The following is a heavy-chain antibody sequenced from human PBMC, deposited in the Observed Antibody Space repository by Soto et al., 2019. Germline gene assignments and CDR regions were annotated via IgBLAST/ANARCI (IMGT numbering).Heavy chain of an antibody. V-gene: IGHV3-30*18. J-gene: IGHJ4*02. D-gene: IGHD5-12*01. CDR1: GFTFSSYG. CDR3: AKAPGDGYNYLDY. CDR2: ISYDGSNK. Sequence: GGSLILSCAAYGFTFSSYGMHWVRQAPGKGLEWVAVISYDGSNKYYADSVKGRFTISRDNSKNTLYLQMNSLRAEDTAVYYCAKAPGDGYNYLDYWGQGTLVTVSS.